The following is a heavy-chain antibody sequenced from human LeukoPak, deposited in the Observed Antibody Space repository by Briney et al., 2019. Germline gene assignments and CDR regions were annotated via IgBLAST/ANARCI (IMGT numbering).Heavy chain of an antibody. CDR3: ARGPGRIAAAGYNY. Sequence: ASVKVSCKASGYTFISYGISWVRQAPGQGLEWMGWISAYNGNTNYAQKLQGRVTMTTDTSTSTAYMELRSLKSDDTAVYYCARGPGRIAAAGYNYWGQGTLVTVSS. D-gene: IGHD6-13*01. V-gene: IGHV1-18*01. CDR2: ISAYNGNT. CDR1: GYTFISYG. J-gene: IGHJ4*02.